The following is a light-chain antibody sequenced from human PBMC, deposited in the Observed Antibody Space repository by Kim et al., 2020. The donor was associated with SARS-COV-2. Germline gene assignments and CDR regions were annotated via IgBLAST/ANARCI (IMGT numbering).Light chain of an antibody. J-gene: IGKJ2*03. Sequence: RATLNCKSSQTLLYNSNNKNYLAWYQQKPGQAPKLLIYWASIRESGVSDRFSGSGSETDFTLTNSSLQAEDVAVYYCQQYYSTPPSFGQGTKLEIK. CDR2: WAS. V-gene: IGKV4-1*01. CDR3: QQYYSTPPS. CDR1: QTLLYNSNNKNY.